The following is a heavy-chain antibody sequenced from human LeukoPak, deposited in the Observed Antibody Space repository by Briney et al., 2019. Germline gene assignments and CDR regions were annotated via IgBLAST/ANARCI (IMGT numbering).Heavy chain of an antibody. CDR3: AKEIVPYGGKSNWDRGAFDI. V-gene: IGHV3-30-3*01. Sequence: GGSLRLSCAASRFTFSSYAMHWVRQAPGKGLEWVAVISYDGSNKYYADSVKGRFTISRDNSMKTLYLQMNSLRAEDTAVYPCAKEIVPYGGKSNWDRGAFDIWGQGTMVTVSS. J-gene: IGHJ3*02. CDR2: ISYDGSNK. CDR1: RFTFSSYA. D-gene: IGHD4-23*01.